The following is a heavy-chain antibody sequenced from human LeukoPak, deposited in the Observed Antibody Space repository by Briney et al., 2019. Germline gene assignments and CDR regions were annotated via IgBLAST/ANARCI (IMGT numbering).Heavy chain of an antibody. D-gene: IGHD3-3*01. Sequence: SETLSLTCAVYGVSFSGYYWSWIRQPPGKGLEWIGEINHSGSTNYNPSLKSRVTISVDTSKNQFSLKLSSVTAADTAVYYCARGLRTSFGVARPTGSWFDPWGQGTLVTVSS. CDR2: INHSGST. V-gene: IGHV4-34*01. CDR1: GVSFSGYY. CDR3: ARGLRTSFGVARPTGSWFDP. J-gene: IGHJ5*02.